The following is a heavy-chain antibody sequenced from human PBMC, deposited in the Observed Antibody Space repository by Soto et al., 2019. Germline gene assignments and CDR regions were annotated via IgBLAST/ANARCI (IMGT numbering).Heavy chain of an antibody. J-gene: IGHJ5*02. CDR1: GFTFSDYA. CDR3: AKGGCSGVSCGWFDP. CDR2: ISGSGGDT. D-gene: IGHD2-15*01. V-gene: IGHV3-23*01. Sequence: EVLLLESGGGLVQPGGSLRLSCAASGFTFSDYAMNWVRQARGKGLEWVSGISGSGGDTYYADSVNGRFTISRDNSKNTLYLQMSSLRADDTAVYLCAKGGCSGVSCGWFDPWGQGTLVTVSS.